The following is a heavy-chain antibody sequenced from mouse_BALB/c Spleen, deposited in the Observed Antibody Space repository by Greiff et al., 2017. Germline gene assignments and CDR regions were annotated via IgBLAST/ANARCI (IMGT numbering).Heavy chain of an antibody. D-gene: IGHD2-4*01. Sequence: VQLVESEPGLVAPSQSLSITCTVSGFSLTGHGVHWVRQPPGQGLEWLGVIWAGGSTNYNSDHMSRLSIRTANTTSQVSLKVNSQQTDDTAMYSCARDDYDYAMDYWGQGTSVTVSS. J-gene: IGHJ4*01. CDR2: IWAGGST. CDR3: ARDDYDYAMDY. V-gene: IGHV2-9*02. CDR1: GFSLTGHG.